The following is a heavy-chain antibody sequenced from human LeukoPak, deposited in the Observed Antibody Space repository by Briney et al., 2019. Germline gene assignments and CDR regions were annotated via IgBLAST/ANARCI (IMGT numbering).Heavy chain of an antibody. CDR1: GATFSSYA. V-gene: IGHV1-69*05. D-gene: IGHD4-11*01. J-gene: IGHJ6*03. CDR3: ARVDYSGYYYMDV. Sequence: GASVKVSCKASGATFSSYAISWVRQAPGQGLEWMGGIIPIFGTANYAQKFQGRVTITTDESTSTAYMELSSLRSEDTAVYYCARVDYSGYYYMDVWGKGTTVTVSS. CDR2: IIPIFGTA.